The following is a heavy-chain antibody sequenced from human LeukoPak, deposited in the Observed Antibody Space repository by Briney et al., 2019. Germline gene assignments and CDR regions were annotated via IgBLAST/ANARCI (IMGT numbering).Heavy chain of an antibody. CDR2: IYYNGRT. D-gene: IGHD2-15*01. Sequence: SETLSLTGTVSGGSVSSSDYYWSWIRQPPGKGLEWIGYIYYNGRTNYNPSLKSRVTILVDTSKNEFFLKMTSVTAADTAVYYCAGAPVWRCSDNMCQRWFDPWGQGTLVTVSS. V-gene: IGHV4-61*08. J-gene: IGHJ5*02. CDR1: GGSVSSSDYY. CDR3: AGAPVWRCSDNMCQRWFDP.